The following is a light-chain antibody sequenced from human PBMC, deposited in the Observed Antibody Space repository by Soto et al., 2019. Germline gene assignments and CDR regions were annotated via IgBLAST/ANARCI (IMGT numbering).Light chain of an antibody. CDR2: YDR. J-gene: IGLJ2*01. Sequence: QSVLTQPPSVSEAPRQRVTISCSGSSSNIGNNAVTWYQHLPGKAPKLLHYYDRLLPSGVSDRFSGSKSGTSASLAISGLQSEDEADYYCAAWDDSLNAVVVGGGTKLTDL. V-gene: IGLV1-36*01. CDR1: SSNIGNNA. CDR3: AAWDDSLNAVV.